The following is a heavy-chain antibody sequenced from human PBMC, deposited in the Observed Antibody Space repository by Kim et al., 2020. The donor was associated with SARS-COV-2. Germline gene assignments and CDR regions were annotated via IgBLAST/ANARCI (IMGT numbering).Heavy chain of an antibody. CDR1: GFTFSSYA. D-gene: IGHD6-13*01. V-gene: IGHV3-23*01. J-gene: IGHJ4*02. CDR2: INSNGGAT. CDR3: AKLFYSSTWNPFDY. Sequence: GGSLRLSCAASGFTFSSYAMTWVLQAPGKGLEWVSVINSNGGATYYADSVKGRFTMSRDNSKNTLFLQMNSLRAEDTAVDYCAKLFYSSTWNPFDYWGQGTLGSVS.